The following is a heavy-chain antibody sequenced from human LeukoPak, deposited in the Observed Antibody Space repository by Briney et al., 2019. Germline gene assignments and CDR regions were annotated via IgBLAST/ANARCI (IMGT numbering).Heavy chain of an antibody. CDR2: INAGNGNT. CDR3: ARDQGHYDSSGYYSGAQPVFDY. D-gene: IGHD3-22*01. Sequence: ASVKVSRKASGYTFTSYAMHWVRQAPGQRLEWMGWINAGNGNTKYSQKFQGRVTITRDTSASTAYMELSSLRSEDTAVYYCARDQGHYDSSGYYSGAQPVFDYWGQGTLVTVSS. V-gene: IGHV1-3*01. CDR1: GYTFTSYA. J-gene: IGHJ4*02.